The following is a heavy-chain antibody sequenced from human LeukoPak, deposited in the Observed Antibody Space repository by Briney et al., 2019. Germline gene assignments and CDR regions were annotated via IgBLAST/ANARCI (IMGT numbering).Heavy chain of an antibody. CDR1: GYTFTGYY. D-gene: IGHD5-24*01. J-gene: IGHJ3*02. V-gene: IGHV1-2*02. CDR2: INPNSGGT. Sequence: ASVKVSCKASGYTFTGYYMHWVRQAPGQGLEWMGWINPNSGGTNYAQKFQGRVTMTRDTSISTAYMELSRLRSDDTAVYYCARRRDGYNPNAFDIWGQGTMVTVAS. CDR3: ARRRDGYNPNAFDI.